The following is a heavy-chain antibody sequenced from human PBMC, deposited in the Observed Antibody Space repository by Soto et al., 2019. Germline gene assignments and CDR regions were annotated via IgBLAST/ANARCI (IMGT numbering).Heavy chain of an antibody. CDR3: ARSIVAAGNRWFDP. D-gene: IGHD6-13*01. J-gene: IGHJ5*02. CDR2: IDWDDDK. CDR1: GFSLSTSGMR. Sequence: GSGPTLVNPTQTLPLTCTFSGFSLSTSGMRVSWIRQPPGKALEWLARIDWDDDKLYSTSLKTRLTISKDTSKNQVVLTMTNMDPVDTATYYCARSIVAAGNRWFDPWGQGTLVTVSS. V-gene: IGHV2-70*04.